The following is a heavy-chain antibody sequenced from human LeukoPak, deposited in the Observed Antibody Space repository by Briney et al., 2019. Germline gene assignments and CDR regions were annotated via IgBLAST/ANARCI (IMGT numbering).Heavy chain of an antibody. CDR2: INPNSGGT. Sequence: ASVKVSCKASGYTFTGYYMHWVRQAPGQGLEWMGRINPNSGGTNYAQKFQGRVTMTRDTSISTAYMELSRLRSDDTAVYYCAREVLYGGDHNWFDPWGQGSLVTVSS. D-gene: IGHD2-21*01. CDR3: AREVLYGGDHNWFDP. V-gene: IGHV1-2*06. CDR1: GYTFTGYY. J-gene: IGHJ5*02.